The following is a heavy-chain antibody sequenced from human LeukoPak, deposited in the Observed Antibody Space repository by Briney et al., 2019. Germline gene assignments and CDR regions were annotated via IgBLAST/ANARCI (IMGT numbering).Heavy chain of an antibody. V-gene: IGHV3-48*03. J-gene: IGHJ4*02. D-gene: IGHD2-15*01. CDR3: ARLGFCSDGSCYSLDY. CDR1: GFTFSNYE. CDR2: ITSSGPTT. Sequence: GGSLRLSCAASGFTFSNYEMNWVRQAPGMGLEWVSYITSSGPTTFYADSVKGRFNISRDNAQNSLFLQMNNLSAEDTAIYYCARLGFCSDGSCYSLDYWGQGILVTVSS.